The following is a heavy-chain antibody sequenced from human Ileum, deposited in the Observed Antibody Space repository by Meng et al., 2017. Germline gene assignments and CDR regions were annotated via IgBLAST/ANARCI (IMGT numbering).Heavy chain of an antibody. CDR3: ARGVTAGLDY. V-gene: IGHV1-3*01. CDR2: INAANGNT. Sequence: QVQPVQSGAEVKKPGASGKVSCKASGYTFTSYTMHWVRQAPGQRLEWMGWINAANGNTKYSQKFQGRVTITGDTSASTASMELNSLRSEDTAIYYCARGVTAGLDYWGQGTLVTVSS. J-gene: IGHJ4*02. CDR1: GYTFTSYT. D-gene: IGHD3-10*01.